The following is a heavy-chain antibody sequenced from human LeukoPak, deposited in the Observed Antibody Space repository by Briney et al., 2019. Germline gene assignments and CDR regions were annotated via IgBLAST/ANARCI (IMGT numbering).Heavy chain of an antibody. CDR2: IYHSGST. Sequence: SETLSLTCTVSGYSISSGYYWGWIRQPPGKGLEWIGSIYHSGSTYYNPFLKSRVTISVDTSKNQFSLKLSSVTAADTAAYYCARGGGYGSGSYYPNLNYFDYWGQGTLVTVSS. J-gene: IGHJ4*02. D-gene: IGHD3-10*01. CDR1: GYSISSGYY. V-gene: IGHV4-38-2*02. CDR3: ARGGGYGSGSYYPNLNYFDY.